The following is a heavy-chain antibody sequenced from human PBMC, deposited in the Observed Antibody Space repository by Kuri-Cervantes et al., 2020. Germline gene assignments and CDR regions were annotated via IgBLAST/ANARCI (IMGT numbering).Heavy chain of an antibody. D-gene: IGHD2-2*01. V-gene: IGHV3-53*05. CDR1: GFTISSNY. CDR3: AKESRYCSSTPQEVVCYYYGMDV. Sequence: GGSLRLSCAASGFTISSNYMSWVRQAPGKGLEWVSVFYTGGSTLYADSVKGRFTISRDNAKNSLYLQMNSLRAEDTAVYYCAKESRYCSSTPQEVVCYYYGMDVWDQGTTVTVSS. CDR2: FYTGGST. J-gene: IGHJ6*02.